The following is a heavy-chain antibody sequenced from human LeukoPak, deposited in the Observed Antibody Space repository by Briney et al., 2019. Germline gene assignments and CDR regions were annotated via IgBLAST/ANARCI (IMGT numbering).Heavy chain of an antibody. CDR3: ARTVRDQGVNWFDP. J-gene: IGHJ5*02. D-gene: IGHD3-10*02. V-gene: IGHV7-4-1*02. CDR2: INTNTGNP. Sequence: GASVKVSCKASGYTFTSYGISWVRQAPGQGLEWMGWINTNTGNPTYAQGFTGRFVFSLDTSVSTAYLQISSLKAEDTAVYYCARTVRDQGVNWFDPWGQGTLVTVSS. CDR1: GYTFTSYG.